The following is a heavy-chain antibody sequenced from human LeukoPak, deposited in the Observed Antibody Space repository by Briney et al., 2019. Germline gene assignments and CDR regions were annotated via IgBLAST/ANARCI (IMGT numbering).Heavy chain of an antibody. CDR3: ARDRWFGELVHYFDY. CDR2: IWYDGSNK. D-gene: IGHD3-10*01. Sequence: GRSLRLSCAASGFTFSSYGMHWVRRAPGRGLEWVAVIWYDGSNKYYADSVKGRFTISRDNSKNTLYLQMNSLRAEDTAVYYCARDRWFGELVHYFDYWGQGTLVTVSS. J-gene: IGHJ4*02. CDR1: GFTFSSYG. V-gene: IGHV3-33*01.